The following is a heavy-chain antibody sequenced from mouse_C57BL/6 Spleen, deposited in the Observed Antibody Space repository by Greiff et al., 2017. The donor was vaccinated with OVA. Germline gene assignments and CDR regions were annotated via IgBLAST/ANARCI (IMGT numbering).Heavy chain of an antibody. CDR3: ARQDYYDYDWFAY. V-gene: IGHV1-26*01. D-gene: IGHD2-4*01. CDR1: GYTFTDYY. J-gene: IGHJ3*01. Sequence: VQLKQSGPELVKPGASVKISCKASGYTFTDYYMNWVKQSHGKSLEWIGDINPNNGGTSYNQKFKGKATLTVDKSSSTALVGLRSLTSEDSAVYYCARQDYYDYDWFAYWGQGTLVTVSA. CDR2: INPNNGGT.